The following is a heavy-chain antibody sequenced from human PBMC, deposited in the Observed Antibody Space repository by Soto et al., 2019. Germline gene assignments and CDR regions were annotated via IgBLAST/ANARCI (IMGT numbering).Heavy chain of an antibody. Sequence: SGGSLRLSCAASGFIFKMYWMHWVRQSPGKGLVWISRIYNDGSYTDYADSVKGRFTISRDNVNDTLYLQMNNLRAEDSGLYYCTRGPRPISTGTGAYWGQGTQVTAAX. D-gene: IGHD3-10*01. CDR2: IYNDGSYT. CDR3: TRGPRPISTGTGAY. V-gene: IGHV3-74*01. J-gene: IGHJ4*02. CDR1: GFIFKMYW.